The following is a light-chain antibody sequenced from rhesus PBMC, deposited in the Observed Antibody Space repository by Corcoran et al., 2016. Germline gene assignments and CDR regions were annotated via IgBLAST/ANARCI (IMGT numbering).Light chain of an antibody. Sequence: DIQMTQSPSSLSASVGDRVTITRRASENVNNHLNWYQQKPGKAPKLLIYKASTLQSGVPSRFSGSGSGTDYNFTISSLQSEDVAPYYCQHSYGTPFTFGPGTKLYIK. J-gene: IGKJ3*01. CDR2: KAS. CDR3: QHSYGTPFT. V-gene: IGKV1-74*01. CDR1: ENVNNH.